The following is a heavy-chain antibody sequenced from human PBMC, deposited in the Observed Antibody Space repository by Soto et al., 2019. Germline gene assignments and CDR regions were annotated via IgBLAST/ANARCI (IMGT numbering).Heavy chain of an antibody. CDR2: IYSSGST. CDR3: ARGSSSYYYGMDV. D-gene: IGHD2-2*01. Sequence: QVQLQESGPGLVKPSQTLSLTCTVSGGSISSGGYYWSWIRQHPGKGLEWIGYIYSSGSTYYNPSLKSRVTVSVDTSKNQFSLKLSSVTAADTAEYYCARGSSSYYYGMDVWGQGPTVTVSS. J-gene: IGHJ6*02. V-gene: IGHV4-31*03. CDR1: GGSISSGGYY.